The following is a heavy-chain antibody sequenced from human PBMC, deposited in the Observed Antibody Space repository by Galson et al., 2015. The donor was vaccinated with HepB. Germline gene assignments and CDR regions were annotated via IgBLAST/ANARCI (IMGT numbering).Heavy chain of an antibody. D-gene: IGHD6-19*01. Sequence: SLRLSCAASGFNFSNYPMHWGRQAPGKGLEWVAFISFDGSNNYYGDSEKGRFTMSRDNSKNQLYLQMDSLRVEDTAVYYCAREGEQWLAPDAFDVWGQGTKVTVSS. CDR2: ISFDGSNN. J-gene: IGHJ3*01. V-gene: IGHV3-30-3*01. CDR1: GFNFSNYP. CDR3: AREGEQWLAPDAFDV.